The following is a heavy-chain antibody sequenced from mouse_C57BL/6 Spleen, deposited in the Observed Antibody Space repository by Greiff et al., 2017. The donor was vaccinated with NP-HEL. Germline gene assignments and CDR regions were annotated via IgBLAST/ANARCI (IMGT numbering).Heavy chain of an antibody. CDR3: ARPATMITTGYFDV. CDR1: GYAFTNYL. Sequence: HLPHSGAELVRPGTSVKVSCKASGYAFTNYLIEWVKQRPGQGLEWIGVINPGSGGTNYNEKFKGKATLTADKSSSTAYMQLSSLTSEDSAVYFCARPATMITTGYFDVWGTGTTVTVSS. D-gene: IGHD2-4*01. J-gene: IGHJ1*03. CDR2: INPGSGGT. V-gene: IGHV1-54*01.